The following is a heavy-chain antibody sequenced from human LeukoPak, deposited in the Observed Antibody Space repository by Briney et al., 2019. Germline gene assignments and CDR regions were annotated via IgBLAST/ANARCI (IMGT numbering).Heavy chain of an antibody. V-gene: IGHV3-74*01. CDR3: AKALRIYDRSPYYFDY. CDR1: GFTFSSYW. J-gene: IGHJ4*02. D-gene: IGHD3-22*01. CDR2: INSDGSST. Sequence: GGSLRLSCAASGFTFSSYWMHWVRQAPGKGLVWVSRINSDGSSTSYADSVKGRFTISRDNAKNTLYLQMNSLRAEDTAVYYRAKALRIYDRSPYYFDYWGQGTLVTVSS.